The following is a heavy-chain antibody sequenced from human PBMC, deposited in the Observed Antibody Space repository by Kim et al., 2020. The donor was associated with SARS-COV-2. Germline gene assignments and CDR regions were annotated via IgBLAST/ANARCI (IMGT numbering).Heavy chain of an antibody. CDR3: AHIYFYGSDSVGDY. Sequence: ADTVKGRFTISRDNSKNTLYLQMDSLRDEDTAVYDCAHIYFYGSDSVGDYWGQGALVTVSS. J-gene: IGHJ4*02. D-gene: IGHD3-10*01. V-gene: IGHV3-23*01.